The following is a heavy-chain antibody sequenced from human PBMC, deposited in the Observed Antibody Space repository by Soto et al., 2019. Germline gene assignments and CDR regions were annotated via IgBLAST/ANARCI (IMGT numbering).Heavy chain of an antibody. CDR2: INPHGGST. CDR3: ARSSGGNFGIIIEGTNWFAP. J-gene: IGHJ5*02. Sequence: ASVKVSCKAPRDTFASYYINWVREAPGQGLEWMGVINPHGGSTAYAQKFKGRVTLTRDTSASTVYMEVSSLTSEDTAMYYCARSSGGNFGIIIEGTNWFAPWGQGTLVTSPQ. CDR1: RDTFASYY. V-gene: IGHV1-46*01. D-gene: IGHD1-26*01.